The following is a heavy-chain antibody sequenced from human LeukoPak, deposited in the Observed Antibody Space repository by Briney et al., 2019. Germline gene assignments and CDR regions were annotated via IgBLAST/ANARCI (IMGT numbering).Heavy chain of an antibody. Sequence: QTGGSLRLSCAASGFTFNLYAMSWVREAPGKGLEWFSSISGYGDNTYYAASVKGRFTLSTDNSKGTLYLQMFSLRAEDTAVYYCAKDRSPYVAIDNNWFDPWGQGTLVTVSS. D-gene: IGHD2-21*01. CDR3: AKDRSPYVAIDNNWFDP. CDR1: GFTFNLYA. J-gene: IGHJ5*02. CDR2: ISGYGDNT. V-gene: IGHV3-23*01.